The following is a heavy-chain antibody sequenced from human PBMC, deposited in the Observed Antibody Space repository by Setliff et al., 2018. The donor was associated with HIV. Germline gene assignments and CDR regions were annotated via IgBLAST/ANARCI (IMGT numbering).Heavy chain of an antibody. Sequence: GGSLRLSCSGSGFTFNTFEVNWVRQAPGKGLEWVSYIRDGGTTLYYAESVQGRFTISRDNAKSSVFLQMSSLRVDDAGVYYCARGGGYEYGRYSYYGMDVWGRGTTVTVSS. CDR1: GFTFNTFE. V-gene: IGHV3-48*03. D-gene: IGHD5-12*01. CDR2: IRDGGTTL. CDR3: ARGGGYEYGRYSYYGMDV. J-gene: IGHJ6*02.